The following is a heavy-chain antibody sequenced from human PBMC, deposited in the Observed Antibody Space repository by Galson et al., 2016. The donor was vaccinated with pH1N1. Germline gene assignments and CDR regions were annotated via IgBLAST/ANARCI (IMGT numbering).Heavy chain of an antibody. J-gene: IGHJ4*02. CDR1: GFTFGAHT. V-gene: IGHV3-21*06. CDR3: TRDVPFTSVDY. Sequence: SGFTFGAHTMNWVRQAPGKGLEWVASIGDAIFYADSVRGRFTISRDNAKSTLYLQMNSLRAEDTSIYYCTRDVPFTSVDYWGQGTLVTVSS. D-gene: IGHD3-3*02. CDR2: IGDAI.